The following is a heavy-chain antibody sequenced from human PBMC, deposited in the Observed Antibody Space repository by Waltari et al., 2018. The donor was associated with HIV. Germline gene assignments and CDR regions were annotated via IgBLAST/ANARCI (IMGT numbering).Heavy chain of an antibody. J-gene: IGHJ4*01. CDR2: ISGRGVST. Sequence: EVQLLESGGDLVKPGGSLRLSCAASGFTFSDYGMSWVRQAPGKGLEGVSSISGRGVSTYYADSVQGRFTISRDNSKNTLYLQMSSLRVDDTAVYYCAKSAVVTTWYYFDSWGHGTLVTVSS. D-gene: IGHD2-21*02. V-gene: IGHV3-23*01. CDR1: GFTFSDYG. CDR3: AKSAVVTTWYYFDS.